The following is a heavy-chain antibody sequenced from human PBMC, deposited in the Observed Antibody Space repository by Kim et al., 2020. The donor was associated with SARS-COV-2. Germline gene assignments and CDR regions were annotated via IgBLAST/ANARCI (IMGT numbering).Heavy chain of an antibody. Sequence: TNCSHCREGRVTISVDTSKNPFSVKLSSVTAADTAVYYCAGGAIVGDFDYWGQGTLVTVSS. CDR2: T. V-gene: IGHV4-59*09. CDR3: AGGAIVGDFDY. J-gene: IGHJ4*02. D-gene: IGHD1-26*01.